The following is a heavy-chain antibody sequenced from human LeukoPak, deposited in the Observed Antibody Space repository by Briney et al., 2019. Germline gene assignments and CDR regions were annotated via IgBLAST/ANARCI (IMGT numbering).Heavy chain of an antibody. D-gene: IGHD6-25*01. CDR1: GGSISSGSYF. J-gene: IGHJ5*01. Sequence: PSETLSLTCTVSGGSISSGSYFWSWIRQPAGKGLEWIGRINTRGSTNYNPSLKSRVTISVDTSKNQFSLKLSSVTAADTAVYYCARDPTTGYRSEAWLDSWGQGTLVTVSS. CDR2: INTRGST. V-gene: IGHV4-61*02. CDR3: ARDPTTGYRSEAWLDS.